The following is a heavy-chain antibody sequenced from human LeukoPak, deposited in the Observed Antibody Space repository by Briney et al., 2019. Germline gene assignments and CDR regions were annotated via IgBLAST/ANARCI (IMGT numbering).Heavy chain of an antibody. CDR2: THYSGST. CDR3: ARGAAGTGAADY. J-gene: IGHJ4*02. CDR1: GGSFSGYY. D-gene: IGHD6-13*01. V-gene: IGHV4-59*01. Sequence: SETLSLTCAVYGGSFSGYYWSWIRQPPGKGLEWIGYTHYSGSTKYNPSLKSRLTISVDSSKNQFSLRLSSVTAADTAVYFCARGAAGTGAADYWGQGTLVTVSS.